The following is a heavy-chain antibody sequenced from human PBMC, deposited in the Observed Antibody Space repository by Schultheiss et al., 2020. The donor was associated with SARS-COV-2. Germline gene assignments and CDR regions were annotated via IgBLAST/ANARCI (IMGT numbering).Heavy chain of an antibody. CDR1: GYTFTSYD. J-gene: IGHJ6*02. CDR3: ARDRWELLLRYYYGMDV. V-gene: IGHV1-8*01. Sequence: GESLKISCKASGYTFTSYDINWVRQATGQGLEWMGWMNPNSGNTGYAQKFQGRVTMTRDTSISTAYMELSRLRSDDTAVYYCARDRWELLLRYYYGMDVWGQGTTVTVSS. D-gene: IGHD1-26*01. CDR2: MNPNSGNT.